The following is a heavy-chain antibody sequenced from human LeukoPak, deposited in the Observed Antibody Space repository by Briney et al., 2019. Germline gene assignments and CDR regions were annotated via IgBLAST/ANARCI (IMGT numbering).Heavy chain of an antibody. CDR2: ISRSGSTR. V-gene: IGHV3-48*03. J-gene: IGHJ3*02. Sequence: GGSLRLSCAASGFTFSSYKMNWVRQAPGKGLEGVSYISRSGSTRYYADSVKGRFTISRDNAKNSLYLQMNSLRAEDTAVYYCARVATMVRVPLDALDIWGQGTMVSVSS. CDR1: GFTFSSYK. D-gene: IGHD3-10*01. CDR3: ARVATMVRVPLDALDI.